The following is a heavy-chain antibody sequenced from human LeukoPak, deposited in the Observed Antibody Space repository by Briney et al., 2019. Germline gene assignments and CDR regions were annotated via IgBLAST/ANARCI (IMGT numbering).Heavy chain of an antibody. CDR1: GFTFSSYA. Sequence: GGSLRLSCAASGFTFSSYAMSWVRQAPGKGLVWVSAISGSGGSTYYADSVKGRSTISRDNSKNTLYLQMNSLRAEDTAVYYCAKDLEQPFDYWGQGTLVTVSS. CDR2: ISGSGGST. V-gene: IGHV3-23*01. J-gene: IGHJ4*02. CDR3: AKDLEQPFDY. D-gene: IGHD1/OR15-1a*01.